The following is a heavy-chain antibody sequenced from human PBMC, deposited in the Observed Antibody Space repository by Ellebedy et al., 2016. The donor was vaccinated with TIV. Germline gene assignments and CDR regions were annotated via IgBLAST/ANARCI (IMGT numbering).Heavy chain of an antibody. D-gene: IGHD4-23*01. J-gene: IGHJ4*02. CDR3: ARLNRTDGGNMFDY. CDR2: IYYTGST. V-gene: IGHV4-39*01. Sequence: SETLSLTCTVSGGSISSSSCYWGWIRQPPGKGLEWIGSIYYTGSTYYNPSLKSRVTISVDTSKNQFSLKLSSVTAADTAVYYCARLNRTDGGNMFDYWGQGTLVTVSS. CDR1: GGSISSSSCY.